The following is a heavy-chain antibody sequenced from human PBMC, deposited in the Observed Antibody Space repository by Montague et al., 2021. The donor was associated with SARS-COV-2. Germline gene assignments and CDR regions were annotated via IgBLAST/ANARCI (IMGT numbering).Heavy chain of an antibody. J-gene: IGHJ4*02. CDR1: GGSISSGSYY. CDR3: ARVVGFSDSSGYYFDY. D-gene: IGHD3-22*01. CDR2: IYTSGST. Sequence: TLSLTCTVSGGSISSGSYYWSWIRQPAGKGPEWIGRIYTSGSTNYNPSLKSRVTISVDTSKNQFSLKLSSVTAADTAVYYCARVVGFSDSSGYYFDYWGQGTLVTVSS. V-gene: IGHV4-61*02.